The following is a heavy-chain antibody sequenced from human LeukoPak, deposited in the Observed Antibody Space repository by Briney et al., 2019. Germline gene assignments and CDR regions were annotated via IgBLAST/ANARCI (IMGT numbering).Heavy chain of an antibody. CDR2: IYYSGST. Sequence: PSETLSLTCTFSGGSISSYYWSWIRQPPGKGLELVWYIYYSGSTSYNPSLKSRVTISVDTSKNQFSLKLSSVTAADTAVYYCAREGARWEPSFSAFDIWGQGTMVTVSS. V-gene: IGHV4-59*01. CDR1: GGSISSYY. D-gene: IGHD1-26*01. CDR3: AREGARWEPSFSAFDI. J-gene: IGHJ3*02.